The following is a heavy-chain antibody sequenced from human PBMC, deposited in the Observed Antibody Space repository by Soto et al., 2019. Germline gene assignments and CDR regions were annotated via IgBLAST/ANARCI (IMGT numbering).Heavy chain of an antibody. CDR3: AKLIGEQDY. CDR2: ISGSGGST. V-gene: IGHV3-23*01. J-gene: IGHJ4*02. D-gene: IGHD2-8*01. CDR1: GFTFSTYA. Sequence: GGSLRLSCAASGFTFSTYALSWVRQAPGKGLEWVSSISGSGGSTHYADSVKGRFTISRDNSKNTLYLQVSSLRAEDTAVFYCAKLIGEQDYWGQGTLVTVSS.